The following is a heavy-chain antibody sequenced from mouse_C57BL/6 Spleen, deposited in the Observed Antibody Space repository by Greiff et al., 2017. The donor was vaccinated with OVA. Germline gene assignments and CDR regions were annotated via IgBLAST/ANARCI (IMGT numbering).Heavy chain of an antibody. J-gene: IGHJ2*01. Sequence: EVHLVESGGGLVKPGGSLKLSCAASGFTSSSYAMSWVRQTPEKRLEWVATISDGGSYTYYPDNVKGRFTISRDNAKNNLYPQMSHLKSEDTAMYYCARDSSYFDYWGQGTTLTVSS. CDR1: GFTSSSYA. D-gene: IGHD1-1*01. V-gene: IGHV5-4*01. CDR2: ISDGGSYT. CDR3: ARDSSYFDY.